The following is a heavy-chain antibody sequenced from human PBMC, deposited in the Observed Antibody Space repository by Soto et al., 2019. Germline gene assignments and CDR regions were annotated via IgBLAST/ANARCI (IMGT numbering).Heavy chain of an antibody. D-gene: IGHD3-9*01. CDR3: ATRSGFYDILTGYSYYFDY. CDR1: GGSISSSNW. CDR2: IYHSGST. V-gene: IGHV4-4*02. Sequence: SETLSLTCAVSGGSISSSNWWSWVRQPPGKGLEWIGEIYHSGSTNYNPSLKSRVTISVDKSKNQFSLKLSSVTAADTAVYYCATRSGFYDILTGYSYYFDYWGQGTLVTVSS. J-gene: IGHJ4*02.